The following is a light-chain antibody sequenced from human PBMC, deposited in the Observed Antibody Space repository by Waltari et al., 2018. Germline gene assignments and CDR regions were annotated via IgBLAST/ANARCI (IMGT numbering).Light chain of an antibody. CDR2: DGS. V-gene: IGKV1-33*01. CDR1: QGINNF. CDR3: QQYNNWPRT. J-gene: IGKJ1*01. Sequence: DIQMTQSHSSLSASVGDRVTITCQASQGINNFLNWYQQRPGKAPDLLIYDGSNLEKGIPSRFSGSGSGAEFTLTISSLQSEDFAVYYCQQYNNWPRTFGLGTKVEI.